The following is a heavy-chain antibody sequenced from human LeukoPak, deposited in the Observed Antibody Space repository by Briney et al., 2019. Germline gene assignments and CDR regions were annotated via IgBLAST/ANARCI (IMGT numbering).Heavy chain of an antibody. CDR3: ARVLDYDFWSGYYRDYYYYYMDV. CDR2: IDPSAGST. V-gene: IGHV1-46*01. J-gene: IGHJ6*03. CDR1: GYTFTNYY. D-gene: IGHD3-3*01. Sequence: GASVKVSCKASGYTFTNYYMHWVRQAPGQGLEWMGVIDPSAGSTTYAQKFQGRVTITTDESTSTAYMELSSLRSEDTAVYYCARVLDYDFWSGYYRDYYYYYMDVWGKGTTVTVSS.